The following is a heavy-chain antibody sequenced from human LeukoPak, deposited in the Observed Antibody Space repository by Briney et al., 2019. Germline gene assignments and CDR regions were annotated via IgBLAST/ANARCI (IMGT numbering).Heavy chain of an antibody. V-gene: IGHV1-8*01. CDR2: MNPNSGNT. CDR3: ARVGYSAIYYYYYGMDV. Sequence: GASVKVSCKASGYTFTSYDINWVRQATGQGLEWMGWMNPNSGNTGYAQEFQGRVTMTRNTSISTAYMELSSLRSEDTAVYYCARVGYSAIYYYYYGMDVWGQGTTVTVSS. CDR1: GYTFTSYD. D-gene: IGHD3-22*01. J-gene: IGHJ6*02.